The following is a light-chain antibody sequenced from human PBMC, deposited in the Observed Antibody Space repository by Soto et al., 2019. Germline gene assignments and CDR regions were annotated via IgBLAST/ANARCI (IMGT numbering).Light chain of an antibody. J-gene: IGLJ2*01. CDR1: SSDVGGYNY. CDR2: EVS. V-gene: IGLV2-14*01. Sequence: QSVLTQPASVSGSPGQSITISCTGTSSDVGGYNYVSWYQQHPGKAPKLMIYEVSNRPSGVSNRFSGSKSGNTASLTISGLQAEDEADDYCSSYTSSSTYLVFGGGTKVTVL. CDR3: SSYTSSSTYLV.